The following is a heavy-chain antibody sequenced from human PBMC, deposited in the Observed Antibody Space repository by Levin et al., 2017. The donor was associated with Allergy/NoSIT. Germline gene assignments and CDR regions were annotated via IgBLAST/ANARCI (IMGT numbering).Heavy chain of an antibody. CDR3: ASHPRPNYYDSSGSPGGY. Sequence: KISCKASGGTFSSYAISWVRQAPGQGLEWMGGIIPIFGTANYAQKFQGRVTITADESTSTAYMELSSLRSEDTAVYYCASHPRPNYYDSSGSPGGYWGQGTLVTVSS. D-gene: IGHD3-22*01. J-gene: IGHJ4*02. CDR1: GGTFSSYA. V-gene: IGHV1-69*01. CDR2: IIPIFGTA.